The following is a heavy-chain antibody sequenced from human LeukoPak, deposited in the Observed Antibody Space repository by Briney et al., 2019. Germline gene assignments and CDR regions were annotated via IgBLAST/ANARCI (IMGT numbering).Heavy chain of an antibody. CDR1: GGSISNNNW. CDR3: ARGLWFGELVDAFDI. J-gene: IGHJ3*02. V-gene: IGHV4-4*02. CDR2: IYHSGST. Sequence: SGTLSLTCAVSGGSISNNNWWSWVRQPPGKGLEWIGEIYHSGSTYYSPSLKSRVTISVDTSKKQFSLKLSSVTAADTAVYYCARGLWFGELVDAFDIWGQGTMVTVSS. D-gene: IGHD3-10*01.